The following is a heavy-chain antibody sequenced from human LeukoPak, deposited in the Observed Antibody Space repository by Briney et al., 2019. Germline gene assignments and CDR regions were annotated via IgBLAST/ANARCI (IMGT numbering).Heavy chain of an antibody. V-gene: IGHV5-51*01. Sequence: GESLKISCQGSGYSFTSYWIGWVRQMPGKGLEWMGIIYPGDSDTRYSPSFQGQVTISADKSISTAYLQWSSLKASDTAMYYCARHARRYSSGWYYFDYWGQGTLVTVSS. J-gene: IGHJ4*02. CDR2: IYPGDSDT. D-gene: IGHD6-19*01. CDR1: GYSFTSYW. CDR3: ARHARRYSSGWYYFDY.